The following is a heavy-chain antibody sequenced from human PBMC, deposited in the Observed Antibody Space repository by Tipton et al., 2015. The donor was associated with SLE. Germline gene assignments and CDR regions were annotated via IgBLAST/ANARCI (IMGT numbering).Heavy chain of an antibody. V-gene: IGHV4-59*01. J-gene: IGHJ4*02. CDR1: GGSISSYY. Sequence: TLSLTCTVSGGSISSYYWSWVRQPPGKGLEWIGYIYYSGSTNYNPSLKSRVTISVDTSKKQFSLRLTSVTAADTAVYYCAREDPGRCLFDYWGQGTLVTVPS. CDR2: IYYSGST. D-gene: IGHD2-15*01. CDR3: AREDPGRCLFDY.